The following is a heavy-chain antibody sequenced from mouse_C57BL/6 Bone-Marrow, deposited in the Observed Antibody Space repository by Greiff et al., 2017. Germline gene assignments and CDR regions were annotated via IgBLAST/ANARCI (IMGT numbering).Heavy chain of an antibody. CDR2: IYPRSGNT. CDR3: ARDHYYGSSLYYFDY. Sequence: VKLVESGAELARPGASVKLSCKASGYTFTSYGISWVKQRTGQGLEWIGEIYPRSGNTYYNEKLKGKATLTADKSSSTASMELRSLTSEDSAVYFCARDHYYGSSLYYFDYWGQGTTLTVSS. J-gene: IGHJ2*01. CDR1: GYTFTSYG. V-gene: IGHV1-81*01. D-gene: IGHD1-1*01.